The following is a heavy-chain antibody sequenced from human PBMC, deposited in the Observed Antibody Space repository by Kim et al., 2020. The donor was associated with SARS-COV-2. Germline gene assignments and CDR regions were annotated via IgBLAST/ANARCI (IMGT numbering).Heavy chain of an antibody. CDR2: IKSKTDGATT. V-gene: IGHV3-15*01. J-gene: IGHJ4*02. D-gene: IGHD1-26*01. CDR1: GFTFTNAY. Sequence: GGSLRLSCTASGFTFTNAYMSWVRQAPGKGLEWIGRIKSKTDGATTDYAAPVKGRFIISRDDSRDTLYLQMNSLTTEDTAVYYCSTALRWEQHGGDYWGQGTLVTVSS. CDR3: STALRWEQHGGDY.